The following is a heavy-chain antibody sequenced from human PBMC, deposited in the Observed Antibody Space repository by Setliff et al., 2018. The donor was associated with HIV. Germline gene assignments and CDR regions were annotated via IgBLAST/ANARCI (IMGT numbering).Heavy chain of an antibody. CDR1: GGSINNHY. CDR3: ARDFGASGYSEY. J-gene: IGHJ4*02. D-gene: IGHD3-22*01. CDR2: IYPTGVT. V-gene: IGHV4-4*07. Sequence: SETLSLTCTVSGGSINNHYWPWIRQPAGKGLEWIGRIYPTGVTNYNPSRMSRLTMSVDMSKNQFSLKLRSVTAADTAVYYCARDFGASGYSEYWGQGTLVTVSS.